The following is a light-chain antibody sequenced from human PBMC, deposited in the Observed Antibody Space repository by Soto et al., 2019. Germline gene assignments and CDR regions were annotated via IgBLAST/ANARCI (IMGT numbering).Light chain of an antibody. Sequence: DIQMTQSPSTLSASVGDGVTITCRASQNINNWLAWYQQKPGKAPNLLIYAASSLQSGVPPRFSGSGSGTQFTLTITSLQREDFATYYCQQYNIHSTFGQGTKLESK. CDR2: AAS. J-gene: IGKJ2*01. CDR3: QQYNIHST. CDR1: QNINNW. V-gene: IGKV1-5*01.